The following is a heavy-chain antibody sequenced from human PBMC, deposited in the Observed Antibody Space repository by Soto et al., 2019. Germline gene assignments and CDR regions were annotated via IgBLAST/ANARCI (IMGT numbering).Heavy chain of an antibody. CDR3: ARGHGGKPKTYYYYGMDV. D-gene: IGHD2-15*01. V-gene: IGHV3-33*01. CDR1: GFTFSSYG. CDR2: IWYDGSNK. Sequence: QVQLVESRGGVVQPGRSLRLSCAASGFTFSSYGMHWVRQAPGKGLEWVAVIWYDGSNKYYADSVKGRFTISRDNSKNTLYLQMNSLRAEDTAVYYCARGHGGKPKTYYYYGMDVWGQGTTVTVSS. J-gene: IGHJ6*02.